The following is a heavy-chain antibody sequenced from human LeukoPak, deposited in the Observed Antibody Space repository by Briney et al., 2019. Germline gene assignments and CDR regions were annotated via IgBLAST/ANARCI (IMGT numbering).Heavy chain of an antibody. CDR2: INWDGGSA. CDR3: ARDRLAATGLFDY. Sequence: GGSLRLSCAASGFSFDDYGMSWARQAPGKGLEWVSGINWDGGSAAYADSVKGRFTISRDNAKNSLYLQMNSLRTEDTAFYYCARDRLAATGLFDYWGQGTLVTVSS. CDR1: GFSFDDYG. D-gene: IGHD6-13*01. J-gene: IGHJ4*02. V-gene: IGHV3-20*04.